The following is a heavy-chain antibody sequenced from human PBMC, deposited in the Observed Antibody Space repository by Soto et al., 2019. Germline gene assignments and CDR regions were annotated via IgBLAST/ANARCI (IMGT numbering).Heavy chain of an antibody. CDR2: IYPKTGDT. CDR1: GYTFSALY. Sequence: GVSVKVSCKASGYTFSALYIHWVRQAPGQGPELMGWIYPKTGDTNYSQKFQGRVTMTGDTSTSTAYMELSRLTSDDTAVYYCARGVYCSTTSCSFYFDYWGQGTLVTVYS. V-gene: IGHV1-2*02. CDR3: ARGVYCSTTSCSFYFDY. J-gene: IGHJ4*02. D-gene: IGHD2-2*01.